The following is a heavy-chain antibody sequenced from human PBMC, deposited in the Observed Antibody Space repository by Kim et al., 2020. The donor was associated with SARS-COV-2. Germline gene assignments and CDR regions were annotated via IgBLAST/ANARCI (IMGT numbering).Heavy chain of an antibody. J-gene: IGHJ4*01. CDR1: GFTFSSYY. Sequence: GGSLRLSCAASGFTFSSYYMSWVRQAPGKGLEWVAVICNDGSTYYSDYAVKRRTTISRNNTKNTQFLKKNRMRAEDAAVYYATIGCYELCYYYHNDYWG. D-gene: IGHD5-12*01. V-gene: IGHV3-66*01. CDR2: ICNDGST. CDR3: TIGCYELCYYYHNDY.